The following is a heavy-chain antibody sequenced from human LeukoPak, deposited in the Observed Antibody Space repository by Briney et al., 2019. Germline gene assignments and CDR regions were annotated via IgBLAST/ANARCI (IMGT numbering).Heavy chain of an antibody. J-gene: IGHJ4*02. V-gene: IGHV1-69*13. D-gene: IGHD2-21*01. CDR3: ARGQVVVIAPFDY. CDR2: IIPIFGTA. CDR1: GSIFHSYT. Sequence: SVKVSCKASGSIFHSYTISRVRQAPGQGLEWMGGIIPIFGTANYAQKFQGRVTITADESTSTAYMELSSLRSEDTAVYYCARGQVVVIAPFDYWGQGTLVTVSS.